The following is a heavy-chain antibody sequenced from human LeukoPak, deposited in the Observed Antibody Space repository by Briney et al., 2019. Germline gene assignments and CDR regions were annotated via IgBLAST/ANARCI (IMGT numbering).Heavy chain of an antibody. V-gene: IGHV4-59*12. CDR3: ARDFGGSSAWFDP. CDR2: IYYSGST. CDR1: GGSISSYY. Sequence: PSETLSLTCTVSGGSISSYYWSWIRQPPGKGLEWIGYIYYSGSTNYNPSLKSRVTISVDTSKNHYSLNLSSMTAADTAIYYCARDFGGSSAWFDPWGQGALVIVSS. D-gene: IGHD1-26*01. J-gene: IGHJ5*02.